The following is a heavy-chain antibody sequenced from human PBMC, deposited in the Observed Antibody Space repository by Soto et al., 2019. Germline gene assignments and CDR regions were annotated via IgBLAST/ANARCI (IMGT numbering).Heavy chain of an antibody. D-gene: IGHD5-12*01. CDR1: GGTFSSYA. Sequence: QVQLVQSGAEVKKPGSSVKVSCKASGGTFSSYAISWVRQAPGQGLEWMGGIIPIFGTANYAQKFQGRVILTADESTSTAYVELSSLRSEDTAVYYCAVEQADGYNRDAFDIWGQGTMVTVSS. CDR2: IIPIFGTA. J-gene: IGHJ3*02. V-gene: IGHV1-69*01. CDR3: AVEQADGYNRDAFDI.